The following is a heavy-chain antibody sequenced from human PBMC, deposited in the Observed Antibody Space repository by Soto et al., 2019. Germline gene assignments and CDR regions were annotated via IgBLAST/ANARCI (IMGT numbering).Heavy chain of an antibody. V-gene: IGHV4-38-2*01. CDR2: IYHTEST. CDR3: ARYGYSYSARFFEY. CDR1: AHSMSSGFYY. J-gene: IGHJ4*02. Sequence: WETLSLTCAVSAHSMSSGFYYWGWVRQPPGKGLEWIGSIYHTESTYYNPSLKSRVTMSVDTSKNQLSRKLSSMTAADTAACFCARYGYSYSARFFEYWGQGTRVTVSS. D-gene: IGHD5-18*01.